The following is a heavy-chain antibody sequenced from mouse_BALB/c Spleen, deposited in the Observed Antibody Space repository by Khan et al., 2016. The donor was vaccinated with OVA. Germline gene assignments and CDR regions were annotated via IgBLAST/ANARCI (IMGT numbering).Heavy chain of an antibody. D-gene: IGHD1-1*01. Sequence: EVQLVESGGDLVKPGGSLKLSCAASGFTFSTYGMSWVRQTLDKRLEWVAAISSGGSYTYYPDSVKGRFTIFRDNAKNTLDQQMIRLTSEDTAMYYCTRLAYYYNSEGFAYWGQGTLVTVSA. CDR3: TRLAYYYNSEGFAY. V-gene: IGHV5-6*01. CDR2: ISSGGSYT. CDR1: GFTFSTYG. J-gene: IGHJ3*01.